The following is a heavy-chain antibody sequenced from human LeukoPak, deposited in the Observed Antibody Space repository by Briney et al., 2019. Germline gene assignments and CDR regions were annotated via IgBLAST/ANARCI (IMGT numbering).Heavy chain of an antibody. D-gene: IGHD6-19*01. CDR3: ARHKRAGRYSSGWYHFDY. CDR1: GGSISSYY. J-gene: IGHJ4*02. V-gene: IGHV4-59*08. Sequence: PSETLSLTCTVSGGSISSYYWSWIRQPPGKGLEWIGYIYYSGSTNYNPSLKSRVTISVDTSKNQFPLKLSSVTAADTAVYYCARHKRAGRYSSGWYHFDYWGQGTLVTVSS. CDR2: IYYSGST.